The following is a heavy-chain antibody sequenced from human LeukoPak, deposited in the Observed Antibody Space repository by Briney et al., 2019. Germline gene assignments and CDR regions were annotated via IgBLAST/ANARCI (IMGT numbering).Heavy chain of an antibody. Sequence: GGSLRLSCAASGFTFSSYAMSWVRQAPGKGLEWVSAISGSGGSTYYADSVKGRFTISRDNSKNTLYLQMNSLRAEDTAVYYCARDSRAAAGTLSLDYWGQGTLVTVSS. CDR3: ARDSRAAAGTLSLDY. D-gene: IGHD6-13*01. CDR1: GFTFSSYA. J-gene: IGHJ4*02. V-gene: IGHV3-23*01. CDR2: ISGSGGST.